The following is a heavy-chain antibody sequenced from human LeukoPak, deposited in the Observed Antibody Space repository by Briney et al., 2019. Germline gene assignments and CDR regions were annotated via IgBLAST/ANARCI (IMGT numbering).Heavy chain of an antibody. CDR3: ARVSAAAAGNYYYYGMDV. Sequence: GGPLRLYCAASGFTFSNAWMSWVRKAPGKGLEWVANIKQDGSEKYYVDSVKGRFTISRDNVKNSLYLQMNSLRAEDTAVYYCARVSAAAAGNYYYYGMDVWSQGSTVTVSS. CDR1: GFTFSNAW. D-gene: IGHD6-13*01. V-gene: IGHV3-7*01. J-gene: IGHJ6*02. CDR2: IKQDGSEK.